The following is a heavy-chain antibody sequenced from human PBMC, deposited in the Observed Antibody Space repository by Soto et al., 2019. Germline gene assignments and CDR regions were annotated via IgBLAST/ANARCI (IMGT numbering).Heavy chain of an antibody. CDR2: IYPGDSDT. D-gene: IGHD3-10*01. V-gene: IGHV5-51*01. CDR3: AREPDYGSGSYYPKGMDV. CDR1: GHSFTSYW. Sequence: GESLKISCKGSGHSFTSYWIGWVRQMPGKGLEWMGIIYPGDSDTRYSPSFQGQVTISADKSISTAYLQWSSLKASDTAMYYCAREPDYGSGSYYPKGMDVWGQGTTVTVSS. J-gene: IGHJ6*02.